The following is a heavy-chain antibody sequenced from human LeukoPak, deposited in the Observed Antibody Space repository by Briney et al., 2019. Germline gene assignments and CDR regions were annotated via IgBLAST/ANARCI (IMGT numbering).Heavy chain of an antibody. CDR2: IWYDGSNK. V-gene: IGHV3-33*01. D-gene: IGHD3-3*01. J-gene: IGHJ2*01. CDR3: ARDFWDDFEYFDL. Sequence: GRSLRLSCAASGFTFSSYGMHWVRQAPGKGLEWVAVIWYDGSNKYYADSVKGRFTISRDNSKNTLYLQMNSLRVEDTALYYCARDFWDDFEYFDLWGRGTLVTVSS. CDR1: GFTFSSYG.